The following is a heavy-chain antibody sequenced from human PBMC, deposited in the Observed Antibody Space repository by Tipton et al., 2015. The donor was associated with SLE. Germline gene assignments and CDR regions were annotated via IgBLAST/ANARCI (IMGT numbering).Heavy chain of an antibody. CDR1: GFTFSSYS. J-gene: IGHJ4*02. CDR2: ISSSSSTI. D-gene: IGHD6-6*01. Sequence: SLRLSCAASGFTFSSYSMNWVRQAPGKGLEWVSYISSSSSTIYYADSVKGRFTISRDNAKNSLYLQMNSLRAEDTAVYYCARDGEYSSSSGWGQGTLVTVSS. V-gene: IGHV3-48*01. CDR3: ARDGEYSSSSG.